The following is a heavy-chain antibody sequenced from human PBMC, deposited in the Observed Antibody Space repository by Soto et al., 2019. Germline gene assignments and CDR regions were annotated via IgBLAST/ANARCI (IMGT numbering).Heavy chain of an antibody. J-gene: IGHJ2*01. CDR2: IRNKVNKYAT. Sequence: EVQLLESGGGLVQPGGSLRLSCADSGFTFSGSAMHWVRQASGRGLEWIGRIRNKVNKYATRYAASVTSRFTISRDDSTNLAYLQLNSLNTGDTAVYFCTSLRDIVGGVGGRYLDLWGRGTLVTVSS. V-gene: IGHV3-73*02. D-gene: IGHD2-15*01. CDR3: TSLRDIVGGVGGRYLDL. CDR1: GFTFSGSA.